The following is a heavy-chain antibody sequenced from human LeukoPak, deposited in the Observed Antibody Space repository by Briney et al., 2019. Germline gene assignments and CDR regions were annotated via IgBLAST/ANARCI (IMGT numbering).Heavy chain of an antibody. CDR2: IRSKAYGGTT. J-gene: IGHJ4*02. Sequence: GRSLRLSCTASGFTFGDYAMSWVRQAPGKGLEWVGFIRSKAYGGTTEYAASVKGRFTISRDDSKSIAYLQMNSLKTEDTAVYYRARGSNYDSSGYYYWYWGQGTLVTVSS. D-gene: IGHD3-22*01. V-gene: IGHV3-49*04. CDR1: GFTFGDYA. CDR3: ARGSNYDSSGYYYWY.